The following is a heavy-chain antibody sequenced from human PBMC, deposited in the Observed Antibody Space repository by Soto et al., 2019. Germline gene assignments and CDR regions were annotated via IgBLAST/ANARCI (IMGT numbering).Heavy chain of an antibody. Sequence: GESLTISCKGSGYSFTSYWIGWVRQMPGKGLEWMGIIYPGDSDTRYSPSFQGQVTISADKSISTAYLQWSSLKASDTAMYYCARVPFPTTAAMDVWGKGTTVTVSS. J-gene: IGHJ6*04. CDR3: ARVPFPTTAAMDV. V-gene: IGHV5-51*01. D-gene: IGHD1-26*01. CDR1: GYSFTSYW. CDR2: IYPGDSDT.